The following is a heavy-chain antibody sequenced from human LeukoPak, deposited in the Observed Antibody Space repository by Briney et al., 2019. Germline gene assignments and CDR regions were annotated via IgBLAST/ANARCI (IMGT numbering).Heavy chain of an antibody. CDR3: ARGHDYDSSVAY. CDR2: VYSGGST. Sequence: GGSLRLSCAASGFTVSSNYMSWVRQAPGKGLDWVSVVYSGGSTYYADSVKGRFTISRDNSKNTLYLQMNSLRAEDTAVYYCARGHDYDSSVAYWGQGTLVTVSS. D-gene: IGHD3-22*01. V-gene: IGHV3-66*01. J-gene: IGHJ4*02. CDR1: GFTVSSNY.